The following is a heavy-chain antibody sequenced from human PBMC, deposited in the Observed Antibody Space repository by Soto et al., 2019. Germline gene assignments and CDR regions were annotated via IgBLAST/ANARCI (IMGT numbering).Heavy chain of an antibody. D-gene: IGHD3-10*01. V-gene: IGHV4-34*01. CDR3: ARGKKGILWFGEGRGIGRRYGMDV. Sequence: SETLSLTCAVYGGSFSGYYWSWIRQPPGKGLEWIGEINHSGSTNYNPSLKSRVTISVDTSKNQFSLKLSSGTAADTAVYYCARGKKGILWFGEGRGIGRRYGMDVWGQGTTVTVSS. CDR2: INHSGST. J-gene: IGHJ6*02. CDR1: GGSFSGYY.